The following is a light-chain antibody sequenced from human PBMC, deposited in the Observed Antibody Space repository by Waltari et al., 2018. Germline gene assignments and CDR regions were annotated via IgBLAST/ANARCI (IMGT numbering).Light chain of an antibody. Sequence: DIQMTQSPSSLSASVGDRVTITCRASQDIGNSVAWYQQKPGKAPKLLLYIASRRESGVPSRFSGSGSGSDYTLTISSLQPEDFASYCCQQYYSPPWTFGQGTKVEIK. V-gene: IGKV1-NL1*01. CDR3: QQYYSPPWT. CDR1: QDIGNS. J-gene: IGKJ1*01. CDR2: IAS.